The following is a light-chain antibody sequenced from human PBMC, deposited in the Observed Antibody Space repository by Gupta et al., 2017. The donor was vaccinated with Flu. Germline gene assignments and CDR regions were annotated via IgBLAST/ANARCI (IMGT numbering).Light chain of an antibody. Sequence: QSALTQPRSVSGSPGQSVTISCTGTSSDVGHYNFVSWYQRHPHRAPKLIISDVTNRPSGVSDRFSGSKSGNTASLTISELQPDDEAEYFCCSYAGTVTGVFGGGTTLTV. CDR2: DVT. CDR3: CSYAGTVTGV. V-gene: IGLV2-11*01. J-gene: IGLJ3*02. CDR1: SSDVGHYNF.